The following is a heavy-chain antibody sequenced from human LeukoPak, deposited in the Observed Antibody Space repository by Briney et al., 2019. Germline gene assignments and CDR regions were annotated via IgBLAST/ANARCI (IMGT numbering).Heavy chain of an antibody. J-gene: IGHJ4*02. Sequence: PSETLSLTCAVSGGSISSYYWSWIRQPPGKGLEWIGYIYYSGSTNYSPSLKSRVTISVDTSKNQFSLRLTSVTAADTAVYYCARQTGSGLFILPGGQGTLSPSPQ. CDR3: ARQTGSGLFILP. CDR2: IYYSGST. D-gene: IGHD3/OR15-3a*01. CDR1: GGSISSYY. V-gene: IGHV4-59*08.